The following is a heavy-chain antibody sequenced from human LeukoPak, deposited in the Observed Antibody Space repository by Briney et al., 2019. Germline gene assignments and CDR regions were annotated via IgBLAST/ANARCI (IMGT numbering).Heavy chain of an antibody. CDR3: ARISSRSQWTGKIFHY. CDR2: IYYSGST. V-gene: IGHV4-59*12. J-gene: IGHJ4*02. CDR1: GGSISSYY. Sequence: SETLSLTCTVSGGSISSYYWSWIRQPPGKGLEWIGYIYYSGSTNYNPSLKSRVTISVDTSKNQFSLKLSSVTAADTAVYYCARISSRSQWTGKIFHYWGQGTLVTVSS. D-gene: IGHD3-9*01.